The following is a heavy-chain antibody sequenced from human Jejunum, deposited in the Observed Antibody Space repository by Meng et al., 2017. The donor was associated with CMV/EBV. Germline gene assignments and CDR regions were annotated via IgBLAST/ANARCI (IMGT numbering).Heavy chain of an antibody. D-gene: IGHD5-24*01. CDR3: ARGFLNGYQPFDY. CDR1: GGSFNNYA. J-gene: IGHJ4*02. V-gene: IGHV1-69*12. CDR2: IIAIFKTP. Sequence: QVQFAQSGAEVKKPGSSVRISCQSSGGSFNNYALSWVRQAPGQGLEWMGGIIAIFKTPNYAQKFQGRLTITADESTGTSYMELTSLTSEDTAVYYCARGFLNGYQPFDYWGQGTLVTVSS.